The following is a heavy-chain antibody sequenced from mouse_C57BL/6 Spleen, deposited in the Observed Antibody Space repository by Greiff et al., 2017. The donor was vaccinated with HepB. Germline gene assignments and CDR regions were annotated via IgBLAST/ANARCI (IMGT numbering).Heavy chain of an antibody. V-gene: IGHV5-9-1*02. CDR3: TRDKGGGFAY. CDR1: GFTFSSYA. J-gene: IGHJ3*01. Sequence: EVQRVESGEGLVKPGGSLKLSCAASGFTFSSYAMSWVRQTPEKRLEWVAYISSGGDYIYYADTVKGRFTISRDNARNTLYLQMSSLKSEDTAMYYCTRDKGGGFAYWGQGTLLTGSA. CDR2: ISSGGDYI.